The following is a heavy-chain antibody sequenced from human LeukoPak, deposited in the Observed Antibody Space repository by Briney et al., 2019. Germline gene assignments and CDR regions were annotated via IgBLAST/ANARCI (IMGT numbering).Heavy chain of an antibody. CDR3: ARGGKEVRGVVYYYYYMDV. CDR2: ISSSSSYI. J-gene: IGHJ6*03. V-gene: IGHV3-21*04. Sequence: GGSLRLSCAASGFTFSSYSMNWVRQAPGKGLEWVSSISSSSSYIYYADSVKGRFTISRDNSKNTLYLQMNSLRAEDTAVYYCARGGKEVRGVVYYYYYMDVWGKGTTVTISS. D-gene: IGHD3-10*01. CDR1: GFTFSSYS.